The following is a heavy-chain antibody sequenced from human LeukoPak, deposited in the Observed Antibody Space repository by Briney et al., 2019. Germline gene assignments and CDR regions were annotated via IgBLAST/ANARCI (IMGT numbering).Heavy chain of an antibody. J-gene: IGHJ4*02. CDR1: GFPFISYA. D-gene: IGHD3-10*01. CDR3: AKSFSWFGELSLFSY. CDR2: ISGSGGST. V-gene: IGHV3-23*01. Sequence: GSLRLSCAASGFPFISYAMSWVRQAPGKGLEGVSGISGSGGSTYYADSVKGRFTISRDNSKNTLYLQMNSRRGEDTAVYYCAKSFSWFGELSLFSYWGQGTLVTVSS.